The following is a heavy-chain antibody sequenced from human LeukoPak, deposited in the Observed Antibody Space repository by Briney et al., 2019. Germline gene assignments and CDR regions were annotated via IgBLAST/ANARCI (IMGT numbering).Heavy chain of an antibody. D-gene: IGHD5-18*01. CDR1: GFTSSSYA. Sequence: GGSLRLSCAASGFTSSSYAMGWVRQAPGKGLEWVSAITASGGNTYYADSVKGRFTISRDNSKNTLYLQVNSLRAEDTAVYYCAKGYGYSYGRYYFDYWGQGTLVTVSS. J-gene: IGHJ4*02. CDR2: ITASGGNT. V-gene: IGHV3-23*01. CDR3: AKGYGYSYGRYYFDY.